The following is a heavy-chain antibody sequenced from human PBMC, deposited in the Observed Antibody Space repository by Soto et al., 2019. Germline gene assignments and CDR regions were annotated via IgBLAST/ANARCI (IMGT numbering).Heavy chain of an antibody. D-gene: IGHD1-1*01. Sequence: GESLKISCAASGFTFSSYGMHWVRQAPGKGLEWVAVIWYDGSNKYYADSVKGRFTISRDNSKNTLYLQMNSLRAEDTAVYYCAGEVNWNDFAFDIWGQGTMVTVSS. V-gene: IGHV3-33*01. CDR1: GFTFSSYG. J-gene: IGHJ3*02. CDR3: AGEVNWNDFAFDI. CDR2: IWYDGSNK.